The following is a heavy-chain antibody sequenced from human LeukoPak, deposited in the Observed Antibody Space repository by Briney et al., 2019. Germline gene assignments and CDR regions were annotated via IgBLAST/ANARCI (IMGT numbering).Heavy chain of an antibody. CDR3: ARAGAWQIDP. Sequence: SETLSLTCTVSGVSISSYYWSWIRQPPGKGLEWIGHIFYTGSSNYNPSLKSRVTISLDRSKNQLSLRLTSVTAADTAVYYCARAGAWQIDPWGQGILVTVSS. V-gene: IGHV4-59*01. CDR1: GVSISSYY. D-gene: IGHD3-10*01. J-gene: IGHJ5*02. CDR2: IFYTGSS.